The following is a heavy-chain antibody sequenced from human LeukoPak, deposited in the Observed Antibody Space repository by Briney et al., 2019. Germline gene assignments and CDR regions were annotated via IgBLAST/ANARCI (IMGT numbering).Heavy chain of an antibody. CDR3: AHRRNYYDTSGTLDY. J-gene: IGHJ4*02. D-gene: IGHD3-22*01. V-gene: IGHV2-5*02. Sequence: SGPTLVKPTQALALTCTFSGFSLSTSGVGVGWVRQPPGKALDWLAFIYWDDDKRYSPSLKSRLTITKDTSKTQVVLTTTNMDPVDTATYYCAHRRNYYDTSGTLDYWGQGTLVTVSS. CDR1: GFSLSTSGVG. CDR2: IYWDDDK.